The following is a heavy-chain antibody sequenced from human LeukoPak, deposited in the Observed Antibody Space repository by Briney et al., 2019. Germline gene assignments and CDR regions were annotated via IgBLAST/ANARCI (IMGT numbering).Heavy chain of an antibody. V-gene: IGHV3-23*01. Sequence: GGSLRLSCAASGFTFSSYAMSWVRQAPGKGLEWVSAISGSGGSTYYADSVKGRFTISRDNSKNTLYLQMNSLRAEDTAVYYCAKPYYDILTGYYTGPFDYWGQGTLVTVSS. D-gene: IGHD3-9*01. J-gene: IGHJ4*02. CDR2: ISGSGGST. CDR1: GFTFSSYA. CDR3: AKPYYDILTGYYTGPFDY.